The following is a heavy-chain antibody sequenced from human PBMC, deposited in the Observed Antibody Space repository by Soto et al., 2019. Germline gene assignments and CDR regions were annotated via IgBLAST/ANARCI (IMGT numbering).Heavy chain of an antibody. V-gene: IGHV3-23*01. CDR2: ISDSGFTT. Sequence: EVQLLESGGGLVQPGGSLRLSCAASGFTFSKYAMSWVRQAPGKGLDWVSGISDSGFTTYSADSVKGRITISRDNSKNTLYLQMNSLRAEDTAVYYCAKGKGTGVTRVGAFDIWGQGTMVTVSS. D-gene: IGHD2-8*02. J-gene: IGHJ3*02. CDR1: GFTFSKYA. CDR3: AKGKGTGVTRVGAFDI.